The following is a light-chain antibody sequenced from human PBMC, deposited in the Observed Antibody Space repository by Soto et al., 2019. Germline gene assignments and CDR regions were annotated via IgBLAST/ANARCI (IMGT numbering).Light chain of an antibody. J-gene: IGKJ3*01. CDR2: GAS. Sequence: EIVLTQSPGTLSLSPGERATLSCRASRSVTSNYLAWYQQKPGQAPRLLIYGASSRATGVPDRFSGSGSGTDFTLTINRLEPEDFAVYYCQQHGGSPLTFGPGTKVDIK. V-gene: IGKV3-20*01. CDR3: QQHGGSPLT. CDR1: RSVTSNY.